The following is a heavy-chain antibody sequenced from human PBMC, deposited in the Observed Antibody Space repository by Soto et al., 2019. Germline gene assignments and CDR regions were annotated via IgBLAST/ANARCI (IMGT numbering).Heavy chain of an antibody. V-gene: IGHV3-11*01. CDR3: ARDLEYSSSYYYYYYYMDV. D-gene: IGHD6-6*01. Sequence: ESGGGLVKPGGSLRLSCAASGFTFSDYYMSWIRQAPGKGLEWVSYISSSGSTIYYADSVKGRFTIPRDNAKNSMYLQMNSLRAEDTAVYYCARDLEYSSSYYYYYYYMDVWGKGTTVTVSS. CDR2: ISSSGSTI. CDR1: GFTFSDYY. J-gene: IGHJ6*03.